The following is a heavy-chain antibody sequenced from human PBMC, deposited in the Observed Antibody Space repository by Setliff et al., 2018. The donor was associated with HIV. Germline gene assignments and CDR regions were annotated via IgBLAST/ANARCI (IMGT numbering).Heavy chain of an antibody. CDR2: LYNSRGT. D-gene: IGHD3-10*01. CDR1: GYSIRSSYW. Sequence: KPSETLSLTCAVSGYSIRSSYWWGWIRQPPGKGLEWIGYLYNSRGTYYNPSLKSRVTMSVDTSKNQFSLKVRSVTAVDTAVYYCARSALWFGKADWYVDLWGRGTPVTVS. J-gene: IGHJ2*01. V-gene: IGHV4-28*01. CDR3: ARSALWFGKADWYVDL.